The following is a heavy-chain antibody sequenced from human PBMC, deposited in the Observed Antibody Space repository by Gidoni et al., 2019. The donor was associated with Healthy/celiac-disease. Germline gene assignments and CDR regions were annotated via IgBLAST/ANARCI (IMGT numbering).Heavy chain of an antibody. Sequence: QVQLVESGGGGVQPGRSLRLSGAASGVTFSSYGMHWVRQAPGKGLEWVAVISYDGSNKYYAASVKGRFTISRDTSKNTLYLQMNSLRAEDTAVYYCATPLDTAMVPLADYWGQGTLVTVSS. CDR3: ATPLDTAMVPLADY. D-gene: IGHD5-18*01. CDR1: GVTFSSYG. V-gene: IGHV3-30*03. CDR2: ISYDGSNK. J-gene: IGHJ4*02.